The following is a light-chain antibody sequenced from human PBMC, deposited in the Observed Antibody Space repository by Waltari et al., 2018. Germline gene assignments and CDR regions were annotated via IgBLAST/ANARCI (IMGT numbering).Light chain of an antibody. CDR2: AGS. V-gene: IGKV3-15*01. J-gene: IGKJ4*01. CDR3: QQYNSPLKT. CDR1: PGVTPS. Sequence: IEMTQSPATLSLSPGDRATLSCRASPGVTPSFAWYQQKFGQPPRLPIYAGSTRAPDVPARFSGYGSGTDFSLVISSLDSEDFGTYFCQQYNSPLKTFGGGTTLEVK.